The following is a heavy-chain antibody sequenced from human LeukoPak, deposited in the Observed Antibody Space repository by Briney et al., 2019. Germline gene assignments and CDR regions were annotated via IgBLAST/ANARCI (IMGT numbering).Heavy chain of an antibody. J-gene: IGHJ4*02. V-gene: IGHV3-23*01. CDR2: ISSSGGST. CDR1: GYTFTGYY. D-gene: IGHD6-13*01. CDR3: AKTRGNSWSGFDY. Sequence: ASVKVSCKASGYTFTGYYMHWVRQAPGKGLEWVSSISSSGGSTYYAASVKGRFTISRDNSKNTLYLQMNSLRAEDTAVYYCAKTRGNSWSGFDYWGQGTLVTVSS.